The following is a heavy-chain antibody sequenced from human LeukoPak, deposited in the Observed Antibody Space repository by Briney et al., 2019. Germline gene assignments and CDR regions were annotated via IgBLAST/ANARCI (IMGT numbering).Heavy chain of an antibody. CDR3: ARHFSRYSNWFDP. CDR1: GGSFSGYY. Sequence: PSETLSLACAVYGGSFSGYYWSWVRQPPGKGLEWIGEINHSGSTNYNPSLKSRVTISVDTSKNQFSLKLSSVTAADTAVYYCARHFSRYSNWFDPWGQGTLVTVSS. V-gene: IGHV4-34*01. J-gene: IGHJ5*02. D-gene: IGHD5-12*01. CDR2: INHSGST.